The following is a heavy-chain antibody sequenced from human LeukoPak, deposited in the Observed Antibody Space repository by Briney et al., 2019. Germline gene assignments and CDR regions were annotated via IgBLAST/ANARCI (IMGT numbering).Heavy chain of an antibody. CDR2: IIPIFGTA. Sequence: SVKASCKASGGTFSSYAISWVRQAPGQGLEWMGGIIPIFGTANYAQKFQGRVTITADESTSTAYMELSSLRSEDTAVYCCAGGATGYSSGSYHYWGQGILVTVSS. V-gene: IGHV1-69*13. CDR1: GGTFSSYA. J-gene: IGHJ4*02. D-gene: IGHD6-19*01. CDR3: AGGATGYSSGSYHY.